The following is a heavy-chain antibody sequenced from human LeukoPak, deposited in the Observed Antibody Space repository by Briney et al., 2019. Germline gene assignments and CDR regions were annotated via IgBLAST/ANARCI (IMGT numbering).Heavy chain of an antibody. D-gene: IGHD3-22*01. Sequence: SETLSLTCTVSGGSISSGDYPWNWIRQFPGKGLEWIGYMSYSGTTNYNPSLRSRVSISLDTSKNQFSLRLNSVTAADTAVYYCTRIGRCRDRSCFGWFDPWSQGTLVTVSS. CDR2: MSYSGTT. CDR1: GGSISSGDYP. J-gene: IGHJ5*02. V-gene: IGHV4-31*03. CDR3: TRIGRCRDRSCFGWFDP.